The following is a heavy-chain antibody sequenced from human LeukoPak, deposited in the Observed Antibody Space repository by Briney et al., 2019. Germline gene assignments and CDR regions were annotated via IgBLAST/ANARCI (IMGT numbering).Heavy chain of an antibody. CDR1: GYTFTSYY. CDR3: ARGGNWNYHWFDP. J-gene: IGHJ5*02. CDR2: INPSGGST. D-gene: IGHD1-7*01. V-gene: IGHV1-46*01. Sequence: ASVTVSFKASGYTFTSYYMHWVRQAPGQGLEWMGIINPSGGSTSYAQKFQGRVTMTRDTSTSTVYMELSSLRSEGTAVYYCARGGNWNYHWFDPWSQGTLVTVSS.